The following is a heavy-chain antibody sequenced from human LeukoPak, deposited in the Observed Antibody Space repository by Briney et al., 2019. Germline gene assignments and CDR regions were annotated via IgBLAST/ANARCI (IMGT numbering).Heavy chain of an antibody. V-gene: IGHV3-23*01. CDR1: GFTFSSYA. D-gene: IGHD6-13*01. CDR2: ISGSGGST. CDR3: AKDRGLAAAAGINWFDP. J-gene: IGHJ5*02. Sequence: PGGSLRLSCAASGFTFSSYAMSWVRQAPGKGLEWVSAISGSGGSTYYADSVKGRFTISRDNSKNTLYLQMNSLRAEDTAVYYCAKDRGLAAAAGINWFDPWGQGTLVTVSS.